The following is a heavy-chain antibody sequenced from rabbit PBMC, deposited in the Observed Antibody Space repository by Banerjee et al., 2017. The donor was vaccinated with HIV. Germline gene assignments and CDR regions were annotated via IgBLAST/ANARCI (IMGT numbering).Heavy chain of an antibody. Sequence: QQQLEESGGGLVKPGGTLTLTCKASGFDLSSGYDMYWVRQAPGKGLEWIAFIRTGSGMWYASWAKGRFTISKSTSLNTVTLQMTSLTAADTATYFCAREHAGVNYAFDLWGPGTLVTVS. J-gene: IGHJ4*01. D-gene: IGHD4-2*01. CDR2: IRTGSGM. CDR1: GFDLSSGYD. CDR3: AREHAGVNYAFDL. V-gene: IGHV1S43*01.